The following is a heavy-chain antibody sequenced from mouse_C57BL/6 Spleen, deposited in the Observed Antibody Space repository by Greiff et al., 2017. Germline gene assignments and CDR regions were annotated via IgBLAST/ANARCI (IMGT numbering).Heavy chain of an antibody. V-gene: IGHV1-4*01. Sequence: QVQLQQSGAELARPGASVKMSCKASGYTFTSYTMHWVKQRPGQGLEWIGYINPSSGYPKYNQKFKDKATLTADKSSSTAYMQLSSLTSEDSAVYYCARTDGSSGAWFAYWGQGTLVTVSA. D-gene: IGHD1-1*01. CDR2: INPSSGYP. J-gene: IGHJ3*01. CDR1: GYTFTSYT. CDR3: ARTDGSSGAWFAY.